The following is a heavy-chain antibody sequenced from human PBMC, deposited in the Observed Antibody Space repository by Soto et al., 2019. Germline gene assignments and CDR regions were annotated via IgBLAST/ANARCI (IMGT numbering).Heavy chain of an antibody. J-gene: IGHJ4*02. CDR2: IYYTGST. CDR1: GGTIIPYH. D-gene: IGHD4-17*01. Sequence: PSATLSLTCTVSGGTIIPYHGSWSRQTRGKGLEWIGYIYYTGSTKYNPSLKSRVTISVGTSNYQFFLRLTSVTAADTAVYYCVRVGGYYGDYPNFDYWGQGTQVTVSS. CDR3: VRVGGYYGDYPNFDY. V-gene: IGHV4-59*01.